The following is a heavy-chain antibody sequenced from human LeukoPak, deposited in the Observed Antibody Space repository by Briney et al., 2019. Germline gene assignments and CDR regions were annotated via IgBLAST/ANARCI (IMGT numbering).Heavy chain of an antibody. D-gene: IGHD2-2*02. J-gene: IGHJ6*02. V-gene: IGHV1-2*02. CDR1: GYTFTGYY. Sequence: ASVKVSCKASGYTFTGYYMHWVRQAPGQGLEWMGWINPNSGGTNYAQKFQGRVTMTRDTSISTAYMELSRLRSDDTAVYYCARDRAPSYCSSTSCYTWAMDVWGQGTTVTVSS. CDR3: ARDRAPSYCSSTSCYTWAMDV. CDR2: INPNSGGT.